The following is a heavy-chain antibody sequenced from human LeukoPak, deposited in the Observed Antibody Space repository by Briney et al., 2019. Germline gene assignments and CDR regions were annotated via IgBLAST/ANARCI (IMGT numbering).Heavy chain of an antibody. Sequence: SETLSLTCTVSGGSISSYYWSWIRQPAGKGLEWIGRIYTSGSTNYNPSLKSRVTISVDTSKNQFSLKLSSVTAADTAVYYCARKRITMIVVVNYYFDYWGQGTLVTVSS. D-gene: IGHD3-22*01. CDR1: GGSISSYY. J-gene: IGHJ4*02. V-gene: IGHV4-4*07. CDR2: IYTSGST. CDR3: ARKRITMIVVVNYYFDY.